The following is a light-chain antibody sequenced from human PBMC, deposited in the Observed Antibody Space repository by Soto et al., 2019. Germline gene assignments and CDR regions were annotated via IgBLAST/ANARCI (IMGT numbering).Light chain of an antibody. CDR3: QIWGA. V-gene: IGLV4-69*01. CDR1: SGHSSYA. CDR2: VNSDGSH. J-gene: IGLJ7*01. Sequence: QSVLTQSPSASASLGASVKLTCTLSSGHSSYAIAWHQQQPEKGPRYLMKVNSDGSHSKGDGIPDRFSGSSSGAERYLTISSLQSEDEADYYCQIWGAFGGGTQLTVL.